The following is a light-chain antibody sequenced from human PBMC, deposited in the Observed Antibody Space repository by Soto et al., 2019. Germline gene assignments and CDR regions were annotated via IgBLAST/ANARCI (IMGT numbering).Light chain of an antibody. CDR3: QQYGSSRPWA. CDR1: QSVSSYY. V-gene: IGKV3-20*01. J-gene: IGKJ1*01. CDR2: GAS. Sequence: EIVLTQSPGTLSLSPGERATLSCRASQSVSSYYLAWYQQKPGQAPRLLIHGASNRATGVPDRFSGSGSGTDFTPPISSLEPEDFAVYYCQQYGSSRPWAFGQGTKVEI.